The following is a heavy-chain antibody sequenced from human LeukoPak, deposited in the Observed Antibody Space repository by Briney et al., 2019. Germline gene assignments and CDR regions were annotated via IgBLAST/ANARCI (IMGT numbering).Heavy chain of an antibody. J-gene: IGHJ4*02. V-gene: IGHV2-5*02. CDR3: AHRRSGYDWNHGDFDY. Sequence: SGPTLVKPTQTLTLTCSFSGFSLTTRPLGVGWIRQPPGKALEWLAVIYWDDDKRYNPSLKTRPTVTTATSKNQVVLIMTNMDPVDTATYYCAHRRSGYDWNHGDFDYWGQGTLVSVSS. CDR1: GFSLTTRPLG. CDR2: IYWDDDK. D-gene: IGHD1-14*01.